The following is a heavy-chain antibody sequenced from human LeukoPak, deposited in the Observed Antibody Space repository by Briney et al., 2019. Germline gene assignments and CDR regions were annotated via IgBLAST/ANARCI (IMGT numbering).Heavy chain of an antibody. CDR3: ARSLSIVVVIAFGDFDY. CDR2: INPNSGGT. V-gene: IGHV1-2*02. CDR1: GYTFTGYY. D-gene: IGHD2-15*01. Sequence: ASVKVSCKASGYTFTGYYIHWVRQAPGQGLEWMGCINPNSGGTSSAQKFQGRVTMTRDTSISTAYMELSRLRSDDTAVYYCARSLSIVVVIAFGDFDYWGQGTLVTVSS. J-gene: IGHJ4*02.